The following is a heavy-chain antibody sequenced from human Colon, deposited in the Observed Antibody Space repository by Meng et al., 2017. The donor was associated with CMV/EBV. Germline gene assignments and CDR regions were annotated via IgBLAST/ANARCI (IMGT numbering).Heavy chain of an antibody. CDR1: GFNFDIYA. Sequence: GGSLRLSCATSGFNFDIYAINWVRQAPGKGLGWVSGITGSADRAYYADSVGGRFTTSRDRFNNTVYLQMNSLRVEDTAVYYCAKPHQDYYYDTRGAYGMDVWGQGTTVTVSS. J-gene: IGHJ6*02. V-gene: IGHV3-23*01. D-gene: IGHD3-22*01. CDR3: AKPHQDYYYDTRGAYGMDV. CDR2: ITGSADRA.